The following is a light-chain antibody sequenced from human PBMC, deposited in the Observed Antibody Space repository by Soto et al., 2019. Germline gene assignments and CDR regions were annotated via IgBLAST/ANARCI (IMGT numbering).Light chain of an antibody. Sequence: EIVMTQSPATLSVSPRERATLSCRASQRISINLAWYQQKPGQAPRLLIYGASTRATGIPERFSGSGSGTEFTLTISSLQSEDFATYYCQQYNNWPPWTFGQGTKVDIK. CDR2: GAS. CDR1: QRISIN. J-gene: IGKJ1*01. CDR3: QQYNNWPPWT. V-gene: IGKV3-15*01.